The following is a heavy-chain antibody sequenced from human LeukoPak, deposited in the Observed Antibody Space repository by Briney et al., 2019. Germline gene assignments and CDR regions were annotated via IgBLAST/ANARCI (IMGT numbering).Heavy chain of an antibody. CDR2: IYTSGST. Sequence: SETLSLTCTVSGGSISSYYWSWIRQPAGKGLEWIGRIYTSGSTNYNPSLKSRVTMSVDTSKNQFSLQLISVTAADTAVYYCARGGRERDCGGDCYFDYWGPGTLVTVSS. V-gene: IGHV4-4*07. J-gene: IGHJ4*02. CDR3: ARGGRERDCGGDCYFDY. D-gene: IGHD2-21*02. CDR1: GGSISSYY.